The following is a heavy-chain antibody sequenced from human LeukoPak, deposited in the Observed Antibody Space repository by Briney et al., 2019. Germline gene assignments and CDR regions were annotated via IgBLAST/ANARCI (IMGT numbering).Heavy chain of an antibody. CDR2: ITSSGSAI. V-gene: IGHV3-48*03. D-gene: IGHD3-22*01. CDR1: GFTFITYE. CDR3: AREKLSFFDSGGYFDY. Sequence: GGSLRLSCAASGFTFITYEMNWVRQAPGKGLEWVSFITSSGSAIHYADSVRGRFTISRDNAKNSLYLQMRRLRGEDTAVYYCAREKLSFFDSGGYFDYWGEGALVTVSS. J-gene: IGHJ4*02.